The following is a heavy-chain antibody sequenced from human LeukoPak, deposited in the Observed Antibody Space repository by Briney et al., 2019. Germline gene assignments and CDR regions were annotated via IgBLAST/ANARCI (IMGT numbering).Heavy chain of an antibody. CDR1: GWSFCGYY. D-gene: IGHD3-10*01. CDR2: INHSDST. Sequence: SETLSLTSAAYGWSFCGYYWIWLRQPPGNGRVWFGEINHSDSTNYNPSLKSRGTISVDTSKNQFSLKLSSVTAADTAVYYCARSKVRGVIIRVQFFDYWGQGTLVTVSS. J-gene: IGHJ4*02. V-gene: IGHV4-34*01. CDR3: ARSKVRGVIIRVQFFDY.